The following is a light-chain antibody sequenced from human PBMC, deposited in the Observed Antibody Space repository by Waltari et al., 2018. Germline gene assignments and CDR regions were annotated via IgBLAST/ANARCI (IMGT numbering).Light chain of an antibody. V-gene: IGLV4-69*01. CDR2: VNSDGSH. Sequence: QRVLTQSPSASASLGASVKLTCTLSSGHSSNVVAWHQQQPEKGPRYLMKVNSDGSHSKGDDIPDRFSGSSSGAERYLTISSLQSEDEADYYCQTGGHGTWVFGGGTKLTVL. CDR3: QTGGHGTWV. J-gene: IGLJ3*02. CDR1: SGHSSNV.